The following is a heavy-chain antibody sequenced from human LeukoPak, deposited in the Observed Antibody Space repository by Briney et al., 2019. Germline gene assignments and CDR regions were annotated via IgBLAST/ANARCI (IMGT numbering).Heavy chain of an antibody. J-gene: IGHJ3*02. D-gene: IGHD5-12*01. Sequence: SETLSLTCAVYGGSFSGYYWSWIRQPPGKGLEWIGEINHSGSTNYNPSLKSRVTISVDTSKNQFSLKLSSVTAADTAVYYCGRKRVWLPTRKKVFDIWGKGKRVTVSS. CDR2: INHSGST. CDR3: GRKRVWLPTRKKVFDI. CDR1: GGSFSGYY. V-gene: IGHV4-34*01.